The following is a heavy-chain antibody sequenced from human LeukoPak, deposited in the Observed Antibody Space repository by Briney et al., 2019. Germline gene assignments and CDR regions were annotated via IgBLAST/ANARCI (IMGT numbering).Heavy chain of an antibody. CDR1: GFTFSDYY. CDR3: ARVGDYYYYYMDV. Sequence: GGSLRLSCAASGFTFSDYYMTWIRQAPGKGLEWLAYISSTVSTIYYADSVKGRFTISRDDAQNSLYLQMNSLRAEDTAVYFCARVGDYYYYYMDVWGKGTTVTISS. D-gene: IGHD2-15*01. CDR2: ISSTVSTI. J-gene: IGHJ6*03. V-gene: IGHV3-11*01.